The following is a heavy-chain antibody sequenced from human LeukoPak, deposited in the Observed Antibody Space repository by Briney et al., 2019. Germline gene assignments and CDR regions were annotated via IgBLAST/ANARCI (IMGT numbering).Heavy chain of an antibody. V-gene: IGHV4-39*07. J-gene: IGHJ6*03. CDR3: ARGRLDYYGSGSSSSYYMDV. Sequence: KPSETLSLTCTVSGGSISSSSYYWGWIRQPPGKGLEWIGSIYYSGSTNYNPSLKSRVTISVDTSKNQFSLKLSSVTAADTAVYYCARGRLDYYGSGSSSSYYMDVWGKGTTVTISS. D-gene: IGHD3-10*01. CDR1: GGSISSSSYY. CDR2: IYYSGST.